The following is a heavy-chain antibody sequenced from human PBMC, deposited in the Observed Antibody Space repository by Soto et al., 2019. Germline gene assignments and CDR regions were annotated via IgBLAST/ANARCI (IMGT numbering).Heavy chain of an antibody. CDR3: ARLPRDCNKTSCYYADH. J-gene: IGHJ4*01. V-gene: IGHV5-51*01. CDR1: GDDFNANW. Sequence: GESLRISCKCSGDDFNANWFGWVRQLPGKGLEWVGIMYPGDSDTRYNPSLQGHVTLSADVTVSTAFLQWRSLKTSDTGMYFCARLPRDCNKTSCYYADHWGHGTQVTVSS. CDR2: MYPGDSDT. D-gene: IGHD2-2*01.